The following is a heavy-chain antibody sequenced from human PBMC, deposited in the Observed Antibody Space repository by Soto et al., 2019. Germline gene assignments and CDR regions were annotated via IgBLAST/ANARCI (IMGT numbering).Heavy chain of an antibody. CDR3: ARVDWFGELTIYYYSGMDV. Sequence: QVQLVQSGAEVKKPGASVKVSCKASGYTFTSYGISWVRQAPGQGLEWMGWISAYNGNTNYAQKLQGRVTMTTDTSTSTVYMELRSLRSDDTAVYYCARVDWFGELTIYYYSGMDVWGQGTTVTVSS. J-gene: IGHJ6*02. CDR2: ISAYNGNT. D-gene: IGHD3-10*01. V-gene: IGHV1-18*01. CDR1: GYTFTSYG.